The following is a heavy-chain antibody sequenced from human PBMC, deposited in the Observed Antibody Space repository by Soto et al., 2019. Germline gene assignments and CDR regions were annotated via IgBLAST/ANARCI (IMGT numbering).Heavy chain of an antibody. V-gene: IGHV4-34*01. CDR3: ARAYLTGTTPPYNWFDR. J-gene: IGHJ5*02. Sequence: QVQLLQWGTGALKPSETLSLTCTVHGGSLGGYYWNWIRQSPGKALEWIGEVSHVDSTNYNPSLKGRATISFDTPKNQFSLNLTSMTAADTAVYYCARAYLTGTTPPYNWFDRWGQGTLVTVSS. D-gene: IGHD1-7*01. CDR2: VSHVDST. CDR1: GGSLGGYY.